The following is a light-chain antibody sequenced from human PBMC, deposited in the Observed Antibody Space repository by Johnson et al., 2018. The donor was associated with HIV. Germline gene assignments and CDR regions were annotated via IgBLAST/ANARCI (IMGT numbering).Light chain of an antibody. Sequence: QAVLTQPPSVSAAPGQKVTTSCSGSSSNIGNNYVSWYQQVPGAAPKLLIYDNNKRPSGIPDRFSGSKSGTSATLGITGLQTGDEADYYCGTWDSSLNVFGTGTKVTVL. J-gene: IGLJ1*01. CDR1: SSNIGNNY. V-gene: IGLV1-51*01. CDR3: GTWDSSLNV. CDR2: DNN.